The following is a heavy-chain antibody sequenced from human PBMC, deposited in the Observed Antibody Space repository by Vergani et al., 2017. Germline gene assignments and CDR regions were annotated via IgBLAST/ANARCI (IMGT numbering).Heavy chain of an antibody. CDR1: GYTFTGYY. V-gene: IGHV1-2*02. Sequence: QVQLVQSGAEVKKPGASVKVSCKASGYTFTGYYMHWVRQAPGQGLEWMGWINPNSGGTNYAQKFQGGVTMTRDTSISTAYMELSRLRSDDTAVYYCARGGSSSWYSPRSILVYWGQGTLVTVSS. D-gene: IGHD6-13*01. J-gene: IGHJ4*02. CDR2: INPNSGGT. CDR3: ARGGSSSWYSPRSILVY.